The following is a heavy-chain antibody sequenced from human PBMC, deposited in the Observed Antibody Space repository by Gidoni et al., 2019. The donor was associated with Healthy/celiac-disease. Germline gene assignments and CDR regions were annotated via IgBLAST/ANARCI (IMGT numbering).Heavy chain of an antibody. CDR3: AKDLEFRGSYYNYFDY. CDR1: GFTFSSYG. CDR2: ISYDGSNK. Sequence: QVQLVESGGGVVQPGRSLRLSCAASGFTFSSYGMHWVRQAPGKGLGWVAVISYDGSNKYYADSVKGRFTISRDNSKNTLYLQMNSLRAEDTAVYYCAKDLEFRGSYYNYFDYWGQGTLVTVSS. J-gene: IGHJ4*02. D-gene: IGHD1-26*01. V-gene: IGHV3-30*18.